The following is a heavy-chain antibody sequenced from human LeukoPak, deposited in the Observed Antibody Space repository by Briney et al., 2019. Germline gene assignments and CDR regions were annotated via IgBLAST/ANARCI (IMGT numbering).Heavy chain of an antibody. D-gene: IGHD5-24*01. CDR1: GASMTNYY. CDR3: ARGNGYNYY. J-gene: IGHJ4*02. V-gene: IGHV4-59*01. CDR2: IYYSGST. Sequence: SETLSLTCTVPGASMTNYYWAWIRQPPGKGLEWIGYIYYSGSTNYNPSLKSRVTISVDTSKNQFSLKLSSVTAADTAVYYCARGNGYNYYWGQGTLVAVSS.